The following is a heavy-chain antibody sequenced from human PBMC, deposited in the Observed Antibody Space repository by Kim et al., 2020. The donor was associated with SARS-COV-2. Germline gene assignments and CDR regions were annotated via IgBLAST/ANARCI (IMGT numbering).Heavy chain of an antibody. D-gene: IGHD4-17*01. Sequence: GGSLRLSCAASGFTFSSYGMHWVRQAPGKGLEWVAVISYDGSNKYYADSVKGRFTISRDSSKNTLYLQMNSLRAEDTAVYYCARIYGDHDYWGQGTLVTVSS. CDR3: ARIYGDHDY. V-gene: IGHV3-33*05. CDR2: ISYDGSNK. CDR1: GFTFSSYG. J-gene: IGHJ4*02.